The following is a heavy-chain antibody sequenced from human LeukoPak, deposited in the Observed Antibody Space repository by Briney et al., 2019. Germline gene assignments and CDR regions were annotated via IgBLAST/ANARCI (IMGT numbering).Heavy chain of an antibody. Sequence: GGSLRLSCAASGFTFSSYSMNWVRQAPGKGLEWVSYISSSSSTIYYADSVKGRFTISRDNAKNSLYLQMNSLRAEDTAVYYCAKDDEWELLSYWGQGTLVTVSS. J-gene: IGHJ4*02. CDR3: AKDDEWELLSY. CDR2: ISSSSSTI. CDR1: GFTFSSYS. V-gene: IGHV3-48*01. D-gene: IGHD1-26*01.